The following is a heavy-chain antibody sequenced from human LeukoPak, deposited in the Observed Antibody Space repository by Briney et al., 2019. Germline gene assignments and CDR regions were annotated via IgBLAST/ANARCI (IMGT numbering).Heavy chain of an antibody. J-gene: IGHJ6*04. CDR1: GFTFSSYG. CDR3: ARGGDSSRAYYYYGMDV. CDR2: IWYDGSDK. D-gene: IGHD6-13*01. Sequence: GGSLRLSCAASGFTFSSYGMHWVRQAPGKGLEGVAVIWYDGSDKYYADSVKGRFTISRDNSKNTLYLQMNSLRAEDTAVYYCARGGDSSRAYYYYGMDVWGKGTTVTVSS. V-gene: IGHV3-33*01.